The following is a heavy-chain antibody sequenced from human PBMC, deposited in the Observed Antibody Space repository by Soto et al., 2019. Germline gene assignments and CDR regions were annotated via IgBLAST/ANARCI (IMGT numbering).Heavy chain of an antibody. CDR1: GFTVSSNY. D-gene: IGHD3-22*01. Sequence: PGGSLRLSYAASGFTVSSNYMSWVLQAPGKGLEWAALIYNGSSTYYADSVKGRFTISRDNSKNTLYLQMNSLRAEDTAVYYCARDLSPSYYYDSSGLGYWGQGTLVTVSS. J-gene: IGHJ4*02. CDR3: ARDLSPSYYYDSSGLGY. CDR2: IYNGSST. V-gene: IGHV3-66*01.